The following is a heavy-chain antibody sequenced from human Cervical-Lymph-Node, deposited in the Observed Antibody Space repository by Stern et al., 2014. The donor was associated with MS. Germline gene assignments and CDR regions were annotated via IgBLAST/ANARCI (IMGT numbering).Heavy chain of an antibody. V-gene: IGHV3-15*01. CDR3: TTPTNTLVH. J-gene: IGHJ4*02. Sequence: EVQLVQSGGGLVKPGESLRLSCTASGFTFNKAWMGWVRQVPGKGLEWIGRIKSHVDGGTIDYAAPVKGRFTISRDDSKNTLFLQMSSLRTEDTTVYYCTTPTNTLVHWGKGTLVTVSS. D-gene: IGHD2/OR15-2a*01. CDR1: GFTFNKAW. CDR2: IKSHVDGGTI.